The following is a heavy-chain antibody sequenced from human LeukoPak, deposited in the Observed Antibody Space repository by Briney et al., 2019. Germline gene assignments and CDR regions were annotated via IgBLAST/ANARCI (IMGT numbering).Heavy chain of an antibody. CDR3: ARSRPATGTSRHPFDI. J-gene: IGHJ3*02. CDR2: ISDSGGIT. Sequence: ETLSLTCAVYGGSFSGYYWSWIRQPPGKGLEWGSAISDSGGITKYADSVKGRFTISRDNSKNTLYLQMDSLRAEDTAVYYCARSRPATGTSRHPFDIWGQGTVVTVSS. V-gene: IGHV3-23*01. CDR1: GGSFSGYY. D-gene: IGHD1-1*01.